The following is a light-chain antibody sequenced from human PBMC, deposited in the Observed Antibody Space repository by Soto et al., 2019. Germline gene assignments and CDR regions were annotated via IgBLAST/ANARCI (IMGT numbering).Light chain of an antibody. CDR3: QQIITWPPMYT. CDR1: PSVSSN. V-gene: IGKV3-15*01. J-gene: IGKJ2*01. CDR2: GAS. Sequence: EIVLTQSPATLSVSPGERATLSCRASPSVSSNLAWYQQKPGQAPRLLIYGASTRATGIPARFSGSGSGTEFTLTISSLQSEDSAVYYCQQIITWPPMYTFGQGTTVEIK.